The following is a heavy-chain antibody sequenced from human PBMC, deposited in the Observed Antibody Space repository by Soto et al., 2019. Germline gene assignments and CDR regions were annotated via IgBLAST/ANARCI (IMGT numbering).Heavy chain of an antibody. D-gene: IGHD6-19*01. CDR1: GFTFSSYG. V-gene: IGHV3-33*01. J-gene: IGHJ4*02. CDR2: IWYDGSNK. Sequence: QVQLVESRGGVVQPGRSLRLSCAASGFTFSSYGMHWVRQAPGKGLEWVAVIWYDGSNKYYADSVKGRFTISRDNSKNTLYLQMNSLRAEDTAVYYCAREGIAVAARTPYYFDYWGQGTLVTVSS. CDR3: AREGIAVAARTPYYFDY.